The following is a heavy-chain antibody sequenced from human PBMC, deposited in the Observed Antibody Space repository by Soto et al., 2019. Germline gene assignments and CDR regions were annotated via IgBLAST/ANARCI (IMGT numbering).Heavy chain of an antibody. D-gene: IGHD3-3*01. CDR2: IIPIFGTA. V-gene: IGHV1-69*12. CDR1: GGTFSSYA. CDR3: ASGTIFGVVTPYYYYGMDV. J-gene: IGHJ6*02. Sequence: QVQLVQSGAEVKKPGSSVKVSCKASGGTFSSYAISWVRQAPGQGLEWMGGIIPIFGTANYAQKFQGRVTITADESTSTAYMELSSLRSEDTAVYYCASGTIFGVVTPYYYYGMDVWGQGTTVTVSS.